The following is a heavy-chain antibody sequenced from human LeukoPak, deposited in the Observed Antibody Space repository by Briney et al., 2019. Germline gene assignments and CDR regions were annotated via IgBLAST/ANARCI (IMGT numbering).Heavy chain of an antibody. CDR1: GFTFSSYG. D-gene: IGHD3-22*01. V-gene: IGHV3-33*01. CDR2: IWYDGSNK. Sequence: GSLRLSCAASGFTFSSYGMHWVRQAPGKGLEWVAVIWYDGSNKYYADSVKGRFTISRDNSKNTLCLQMNSLRAEDTAVYYRARERSGRYYYDSSGYYSDYWGQGTLVTVSS. J-gene: IGHJ4*02. CDR3: ARERSGRYYYDSSGYYSDY.